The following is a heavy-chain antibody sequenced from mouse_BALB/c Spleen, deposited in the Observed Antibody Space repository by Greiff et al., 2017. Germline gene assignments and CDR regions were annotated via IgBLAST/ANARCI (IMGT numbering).Heavy chain of an antibody. V-gene: IGHV5-17*02. CDR3: ARSPYYHAMDY. CDR1: GFTFSSFG. CDR2: ISSGSSTI. J-gene: IGHJ4*01. Sequence: EVKLVESGGGLVQPGGSRKLSCAATGFTFSSFGMHWVRQAPEKGLEWVAYISSGSSTIYYADTVKGRFTISRDNPKNTLFLQMTSLRSEDTAMYYCARSPYYHAMDYWGQGTSVTVSS.